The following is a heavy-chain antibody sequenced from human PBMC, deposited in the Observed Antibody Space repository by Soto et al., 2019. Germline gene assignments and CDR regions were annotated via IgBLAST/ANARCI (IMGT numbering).Heavy chain of an antibody. D-gene: IGHD5-18*01. J-gene: IGHJ6*02. Sequence: PGGSLRLSCAASGFTFSSYGMHWVRQAPGKGLEWVAVIWYDGSNKYYADSVKGRFTISRDNSKNTLYLQMNSLRAEDTAVYYCARDSAIQLWDYYYYYGMDVWGQGTTVTVSS. CDR3: ARDSAIQLWDYYYYYGMDV. V-gene: IGHV3-33*01. CDR1: GFTFSSYG. CDR2: IWYDGSNK.